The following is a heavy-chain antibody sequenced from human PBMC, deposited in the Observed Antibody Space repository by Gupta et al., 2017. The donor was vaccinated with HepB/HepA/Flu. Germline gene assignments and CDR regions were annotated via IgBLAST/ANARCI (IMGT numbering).Heavy chain of an antibody. CDR2: IDQYGSVK. J-gene: IGHJ4*02. V-gene: IGHV3-7*01. CDR1: GFTFSSHW. D-gene: IGHD3-3*01. CDR3: ANFRVARG. Sequence: EVQLVESGGGLVQPGGSLRLSCAASGFTFSSHWLHWVRQAPGKGLEWVANIDQYGSVKYYGASVKGRFTISRDNAKNSLYLQMGSLRADDTALYYCANFRVARGWGQGTLVTVSS.